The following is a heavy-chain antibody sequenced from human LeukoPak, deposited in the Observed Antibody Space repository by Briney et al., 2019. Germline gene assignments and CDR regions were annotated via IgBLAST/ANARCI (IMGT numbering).Heavy chain of an antibody. D-gene: IGHD2/OR15-2a*01. CDR2: TQQDGHEK. J-gene: IGHJ4*02. V-gene: IGHV3-7*01. CDR3: ARDARVVLDY. CDR1: GFTFSSYW. Sequence: GESLRLSCVASGFTFSSYWMSWVRQAPGKGLEWVANTQQDGHEKYYVDSVKGRFTISRDNAKNSLYLQMNSLRAEDTAVYYCARDARVVLDYWGRGALVTVSS.